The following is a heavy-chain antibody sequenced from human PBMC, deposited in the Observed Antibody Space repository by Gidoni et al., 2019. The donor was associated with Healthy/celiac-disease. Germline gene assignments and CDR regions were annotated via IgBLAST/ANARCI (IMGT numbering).Heavy chain of an antibody. V-gene: IGHV4-4*02. CDR3: ASLEEGATNFDY. D-gene: IGHD1-26*01. Sequence: QVQLQESGPGLVKPSGTLSLTCAVSGGSISSSNWGSWVRQPPGKGLEWIGEIYHGGRTNYNPSLKSRVTISVDKSKNQFSLKLSSVTAADTAVYYCASLEEGATNFDYWGQGTLVTVSS. J-gene: IGHJ4*02. CDR2: IYHGGRT. CDR1: GGSISSSNW.